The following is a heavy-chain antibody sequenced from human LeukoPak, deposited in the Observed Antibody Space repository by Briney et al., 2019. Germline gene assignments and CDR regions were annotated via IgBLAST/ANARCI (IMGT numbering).Heavy chain of an antibody. Sequence: SETLSLTCTVSGGSISSYYWSWIRQPPGKGLEWIGYIYYSGSTNYNPSLKSRVTISVDTSKNQFSLKLSSVTAADTAVYYCARQPQNNYDILTGYYTPAYYYGMDVWGQGTTVTVSS. D-gene: IGHD3-9*01. CDR1: GGSISSYY. CDR2: IYYSGST. CDR3: ARQPQNNYDILTGYYTPAYYYGMDV. J-gene: IGHJ6*02. V-gene: IGHV4-59*08.